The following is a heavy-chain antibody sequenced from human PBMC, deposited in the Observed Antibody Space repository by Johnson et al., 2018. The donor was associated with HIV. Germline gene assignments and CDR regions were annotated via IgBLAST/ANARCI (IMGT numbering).Heavy chain of an antibody. CDR3: AKTALFQSIWDAFDI. D-gene: IGHD3-10*01. CDR2: ISWDGGST. CDR1: GFTFSNYG. V-gene: IGHV3-43D*03. J-gene: IGHJ3*02. Sequence: VQLVESGGGVVQPGGSLTLSCAASGFTFSNYGMHWVRQAPGKGLEWVSLISWDGGSTYYADSVKGRFTISRDNSKNSLYLQMNSLRAEDTALYYCAKTALFQSIWDAFDIWGQGTIVTVSS.